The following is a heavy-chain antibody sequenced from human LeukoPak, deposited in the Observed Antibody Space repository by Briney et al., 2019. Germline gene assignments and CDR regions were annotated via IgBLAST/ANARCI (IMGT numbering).Heavy chain of an antibody. Sequence: ASVKVSCKASGYSFTSYYMHWVRQAPGQGLEWMGIINPSSGSTSYARKFQGRVTMTRDTSTSTVYMGLSRMRSEDTAVYYCARDQPGHSSDYYGMDVWGQGATVTVSS. CDR2: INPSSGST. V-gene: IGHV1-46*01. D-gene: IGHD4-11*01. CDR3: ARDQPGHSSDYYGMDV. CDR1: GYSFTSYY. J-gene: IGHJ6*02.